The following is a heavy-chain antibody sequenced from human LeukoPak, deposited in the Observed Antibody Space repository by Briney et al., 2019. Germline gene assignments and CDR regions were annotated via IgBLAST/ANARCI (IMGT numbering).Heavy chain of an antibody. J-gene: IGHJ4*02. CDR1: GGSISSYY. V-gene: IGHV4-59*01. CDR3: AAEHCSSSSCSFDY. Sequence: SETLCLTCTVSGGSISSYYWSYIRQPPGKGLEWIGYIYYSGSTNYNPSLKSRVTISVDTSKNQFSLKVSSVTAADTSVYYCAAEHCSSSSCSFDYWGQGTLVTVSS. D-gene: IGHD2-2*01. CDR2: IYYSGST.